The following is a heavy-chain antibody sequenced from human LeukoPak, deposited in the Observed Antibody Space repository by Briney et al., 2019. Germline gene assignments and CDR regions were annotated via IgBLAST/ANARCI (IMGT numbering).Heavy chain of an antibody. CDR3: ARGGSGLIFDY. D-gene: IGHD1-26*01. V-gene: IGHV4-4*09. Sequence: SETLSLTCTVSGGSISSYYWSWNRQPPGKGLEWIGYIYTSGSTNYNPSLKSRVTISVDTSKNQFSLKLSSVTAADTAVYYCARGGSGLIFDYWGQGTLVTVSS. CDR2: IYTSGST. J-gene: IGHJ4*02. CDR1: GGSISSYY.